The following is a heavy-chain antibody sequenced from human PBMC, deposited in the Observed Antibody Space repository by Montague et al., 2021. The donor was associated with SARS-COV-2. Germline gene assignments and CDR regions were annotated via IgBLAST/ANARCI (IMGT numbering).Heavy chain of an antibody. D-gene: IGHD3-10*01. CDR1: GDSVSRHSAT. V-gene: IGHV6-1*01. Sequence: CAISGDSVSRHSATSNWVTQSPPRDFEWLGRTYHKSKCYNDYAASVRGRVTLNPDKSKNQLSLQLNSVTPEDTAIYYCSSGREGNYNGMDDWGQGTTVTVSS. J-gene: IGHJ6*02. CDR2: TYHKSKCYN. CDR3: SSGREGNYNGMDD.